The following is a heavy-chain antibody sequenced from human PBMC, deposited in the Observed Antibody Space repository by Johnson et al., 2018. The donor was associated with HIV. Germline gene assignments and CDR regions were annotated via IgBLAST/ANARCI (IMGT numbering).Heavy chain of an antibody. Sequence: VQLVESGGGLVQPGGSLRVSCAASGFTFSSHWMHWVRQPPGKGLVWVSRINSDGSSTSYADSVKGRFTISRDNAKNTLYLQMNSLRVEDTAVYYCARALSRFGVSDAFDVWGQGTMVTVSS. J-gene: IGHJ3*01. CDR2: INSDGSST. D-gene: IGHD3-10*01. CDR1: GFTFSSHW. CDR3: ARALSRFGVSDAFDV. V-gene: IGHV3-74*02.